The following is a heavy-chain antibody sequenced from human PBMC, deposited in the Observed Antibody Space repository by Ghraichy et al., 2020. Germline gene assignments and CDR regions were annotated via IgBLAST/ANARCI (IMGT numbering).Heavy chain of an antibody. CDR3: TRGASTAPRVRFDY. V-gene: IGHV3-74*01. D-gene: IGHD1-1*01. CDR2: LNSDGRNT. CDR1: GFTFSSYW. Sequence: GGSLRLSCAASGFTFSSYWMHWVRPAPGKGLVWISGLNSDGRNTVYADSVKGRFTISRDNANNMLYLQINSLRVEDTAVYYCTRGASTAPRVRFDYWGQGTPVTVAA. J-gene: IGHJ4*02.